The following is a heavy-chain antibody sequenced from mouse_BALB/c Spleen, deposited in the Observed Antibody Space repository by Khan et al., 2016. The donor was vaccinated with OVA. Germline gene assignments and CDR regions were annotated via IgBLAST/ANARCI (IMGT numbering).Heavy chain of an antibody. J-gene: IGHJ4*01. D-gene: IGHD2-3*01. CDR3: ARDGYRCNNAMDY. Sequence: EVELVESGPGLVKPSQSLSLTCTVTGYSITSDYAWNWIRQFPGNKLEWMGYISYSGSTNYNPALKSRISITRDTSKNQFFLQLNSVTTEDTATYYGARDGYRCNNAMDYWGQGTSVTVSS. CDR1: GYSITSDYA. V-gene: IGHV3-2*02. CDR2: ISYSGST.